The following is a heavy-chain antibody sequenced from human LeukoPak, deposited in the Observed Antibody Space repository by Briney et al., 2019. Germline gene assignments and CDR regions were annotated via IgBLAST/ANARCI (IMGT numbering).Heavy chain of an antibody. CDR2: VSAYADNT. V-gene: IGHV1-18*01. D-gene: IGHD2-15*01. CDR1: GYTFTSYG. Sequence: ASVKVSCKASGYTFTSYGITWVRQAPGQGLEWVGWVSAYADNTNYVQKIQGRVTMTTDTSTSTAYMELRSLRSDDTAVYYCARDCIGCLGFDYWGQGTLVTVSS. CDR3: ARDCIGCLGFDY. J-gene: IGHJ4*02.